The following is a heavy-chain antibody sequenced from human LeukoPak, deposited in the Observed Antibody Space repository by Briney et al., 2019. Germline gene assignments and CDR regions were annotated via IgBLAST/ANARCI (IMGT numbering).Heavy chain of an antibody. CDR1: GFSFNNYA. CDR3: ARDTAMDLYNWFDP. J-gene: IGHJ5*02. CDR2: ISYDGSNK. D-gene: IGHD5-18*01. Sequence: PGKSLRLSCAASGFSFNNYAMYWVRQAPGKGLEWVAVISYDGSNKYYADSVKGRFTISRDNSKNTLYLQMNSLRAEDTAVYYCARDTAMDLYNWFDPWGQGTLVTVSS. V-gene: IGHV3-30*04.